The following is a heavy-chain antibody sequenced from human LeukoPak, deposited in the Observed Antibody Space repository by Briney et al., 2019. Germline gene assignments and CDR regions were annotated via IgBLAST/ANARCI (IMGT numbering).Heavy chain of an antibody. D-gene: IGHD6-13*01. V-gene: IGHV4-38-2*02. CDR1: GYSISSGYY. CDR2: IYHSGST. Sequence: PSETLSLTCTVSGYSISSGYYWGWIRQPPGKGLEWIGSIYHSGSTYYNPSLKSRVTISVDTSKNQFSLKLSSVTAADTAVYYCARDRRDMVSSWSDWGQGTLVTVSS. J-gene: IGHJ4*02. CDR3: ARDRRDMVSSWSD.